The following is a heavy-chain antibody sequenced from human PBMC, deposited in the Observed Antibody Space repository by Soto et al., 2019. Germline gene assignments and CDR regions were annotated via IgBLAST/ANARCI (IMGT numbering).Heavy chain of an antibody. V-gene: IGHV3-30-3*01. CDR2: ISYDGSNK. D-gene: IGHD4-4*01. Sequence: PGGSLRLSCAASGFTFSSYAMHWVRQAPGKGLEWVAVISYDGSNKYYADSVKGRFTISRDNSKNTLYLQMNSLRAEDTAVYYCARDLGYSNYFTYYYYGMDVWGQGTTVTVSS. CDR1: GFTFSSYA. J-gene: IGHJ6*02. CDR3: ARDLGYSNYFTYYYYGMDV.